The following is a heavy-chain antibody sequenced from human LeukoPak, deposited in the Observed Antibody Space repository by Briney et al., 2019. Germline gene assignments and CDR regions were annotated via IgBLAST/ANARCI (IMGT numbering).Heavy chain of an antibody. J-gene: IGHJ4*02. D-gene: IGHD2-2*02. V-gene: IGHV3-7*03. Sequence: SGGSLRLSCAPSGFTFSTYWMRGVRQSPGKGLECVANIKREGSEKYYVDSVKGRFTIFRDDAKSSLYLQMNSLRAEDTAAYFYARVYTGNGWPFDYWGQGTLVTVSS. CDR2: IKREGSEK. CDR1: GFTFSTYW. CDR3: ARVYTGNGWPFDY.